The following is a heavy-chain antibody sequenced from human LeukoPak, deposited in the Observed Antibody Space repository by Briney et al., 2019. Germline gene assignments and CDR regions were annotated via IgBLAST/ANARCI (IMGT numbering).Heavy chain of an antibody. Sequence: SETLSLTCTVSGGSISSYYWSWIRQPPGKGLEWIGYIYYSGNTNYNPSLKSRVTISVDTSKNQFSLKLSSVTAADTAVYYCARDGVVNKKGGFDYWGQGTLVTVSS. CDR2: IYYSGNT. D-gene: IGHD3-3*01. V-gene: IGHV4-59*01. CDR3: ARDGVVNKKGGFDY. CDR1: GGSISSYY. J-gene: IGHJ4*02.